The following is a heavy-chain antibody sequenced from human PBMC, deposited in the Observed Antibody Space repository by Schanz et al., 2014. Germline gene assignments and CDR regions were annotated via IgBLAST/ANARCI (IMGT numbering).Heavy chain of an antibody. CDR2: ISDSGDST. J-gene: IGHJ4*02. CDR1: GFTFSDYY. V-gene: IGHV3-11*01. CDR3: AKVAPAATYLDS. Sequence: GQLVESGGGLVKPGGSLRLSCAASGFTFSDYYMTWIRQAPGKGLEWVSDISDSGDSTHYADSVKGRFTISRDNAKNSLFLQMNSLSAEDTAVYYCAKVAPAATYLDSWGLGTLVTVAS. D-gene: IGHD2-2*01.